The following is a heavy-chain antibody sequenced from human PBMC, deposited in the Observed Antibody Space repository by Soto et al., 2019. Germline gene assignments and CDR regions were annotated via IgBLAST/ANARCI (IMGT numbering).Heavy chain of an antibody. CDR1: GYTFTGYY. Sequence: GASVKVSCKASGYTFTGYYMHWVRQAPGQGXEWMGWINPNSGGTNYAQKFQGWVTMTRDTSISTAYMELSRLRSDDTAVYYCARGRYCSSTSCYTTPNYGMDVWGQGSTVTVYS. J-gene: IGHJ6*02. CDR2: INPNSGGT. D-gene: IGHD2-2*02. CDR3: ARGRYCSSTSCYTTPNYGMDV. V-gene: IGHV1-2*04.